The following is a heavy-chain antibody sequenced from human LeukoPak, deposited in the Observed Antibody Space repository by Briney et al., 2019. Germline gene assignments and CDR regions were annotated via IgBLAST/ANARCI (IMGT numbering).Heavy chain of an antibody. CDR1: GGSFSGYY. V-gene: IGHV4-34*01. CDR2: ISHSGST. CDR3: ARARGGSGSYYELNFDY. J-gene: IGHJ4*02. Sequence: PSETLSLTCAVYGGSFSGYYWSWIRQPPGKGLEWIGEISHSGSTNYNPSLKSRVTISVDTSKNQFSLKLSSVTAADTAVYYCARARGGSGSYYELNFDYWGQGTLVTVSS. D-gene: IGHD3-10*01.